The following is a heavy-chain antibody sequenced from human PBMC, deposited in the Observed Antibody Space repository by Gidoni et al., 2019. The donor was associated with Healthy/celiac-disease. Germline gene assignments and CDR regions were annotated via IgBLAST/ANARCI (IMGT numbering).Heavy chain of an antibody. D-gene: IGHD3-22*01. CDR3: ARLTGVTMIVVGWAFDI. V-gene: IGHV4-59*08. CDR2: IYYSGST. Sequence: QVQLQESGPGLVKPSETLSLTCPVSGGSISSYYWSWIRQPPGKGLEWIGYIYYSGSTNYNPSLKSRVTISVDTSKNQFSLKLSSVTAADTAVYYCARLTGVTMIVVGWAFDIWGQGTMVTVSS. J-gene: IGHJ3*02. CDR1: GGSISSYY.